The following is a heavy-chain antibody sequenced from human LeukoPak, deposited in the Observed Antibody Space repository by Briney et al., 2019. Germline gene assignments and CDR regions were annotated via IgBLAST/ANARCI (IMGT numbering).Heavy chain of an antibody. CDR1: GFTFNSYG. CDR2: IWYDGSNK. V-gene: IGHV3-33*01. CDR3: AREVCYDGARAFDI. Sequence: GRSLRLSCAASGFTFNSYGMHWVRQAPGKGLEWVAVIWYDGSNKYYADSVKGRFTISRDNSRNTLYLQMNSLRAEDTAVYYCAREVCYDGARAFDIWGQGTMVTVSS. J-gene: IGHJ3*02. D-gene: IGHD5-12*01.